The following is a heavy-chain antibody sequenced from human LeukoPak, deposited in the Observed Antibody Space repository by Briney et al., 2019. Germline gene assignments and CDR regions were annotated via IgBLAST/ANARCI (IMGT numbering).Heavy chain of an antibody. V-gene: IGHV3-72*01. D-gene: IGHD6-13*01. CDR3: ARTYSSSWYSTHFDY. Sequence: GGSLRLSCAASGFIFSDHYMDWVRQAPGKGLEWVGRIRNKANGYTTEYAASVKGRFTISRDDSKNSLYLQMNSLKTEDTAVYYCARTYSSSWYSTHFDYWGRGTLVTVSS. CDR1: GFIFSDHY. CDR2: IRNKANGYTT. J-gene: IGHJ4*02.